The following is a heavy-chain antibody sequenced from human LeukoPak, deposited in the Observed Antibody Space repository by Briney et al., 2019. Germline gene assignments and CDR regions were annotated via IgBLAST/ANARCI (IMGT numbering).Heavy chain of an antibody. Sequence: ASVKVSCKASGYTFTSYAMHWVRQAPGQRLEWMGWINAGNGNTKYSQKFQGRVTITRDTSASTAYMELSSLRPEDTAVYYCARDLGYCSSTSCYNLLQHWGQGTLVTVSS. CDR3: ARDLGYCSSTSCYNLLQH. CDR2: INAGNGNT. D-gene: IGHD2-2*02. V-gene: IGHV1-3*01. J-gene: IGHJ1*01. CDR1: GYTFTSYA.